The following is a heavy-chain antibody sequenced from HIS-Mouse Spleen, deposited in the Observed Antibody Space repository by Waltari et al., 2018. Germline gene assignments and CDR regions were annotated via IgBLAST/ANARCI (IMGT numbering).Heavy chain of an antibody. CDR3: AREIPYSSSWYDWYFDL. J-gene: IGHJ2*01. Sequence: QLQLQESGPGLVKPSETLSLTCTVSGGSISSSSYYWGWIRQPPGKGLEWIGSIYYRGGTYYTPSLKSRVTRSVDTSKNQFSLKLSSVTAADTAVYYCAREIPYSSSWYDWYFDLWGRGTLVTVSS. D-gene: IGHD6-13*01. CDR2: IYYRGGT. V-gene: IGHV4-39*07. CDR1: GGSISSSSYY.